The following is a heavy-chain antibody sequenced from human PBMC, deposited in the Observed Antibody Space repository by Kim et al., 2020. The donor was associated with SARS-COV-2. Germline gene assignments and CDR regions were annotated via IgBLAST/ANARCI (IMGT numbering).Heavy chain of an antibody. CDR2: ITNGGTYT. CDR1: GFTFSDHY. J-gene: IGHJ4*02. D-gene: IGHD3-10*01. V-gene: IGHV3-11*06. Sequence: GGSLRLSCAASGFTFSDHYMHWIHQAPGKGLEWISFITNGGTYTHYADSVRGRFSIFRDDAKNSLYLEMNSLRAEDTAVYYCAREHYFNSRGYHPFDLWGLGTLVTVSS. CDR3: AREHYFNSRGYHPFDL.